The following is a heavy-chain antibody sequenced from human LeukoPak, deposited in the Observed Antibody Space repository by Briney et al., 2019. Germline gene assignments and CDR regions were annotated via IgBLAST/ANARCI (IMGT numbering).Heavy chain of an antibody. J-gene: IGHJ3*02. Sequence: SETLSLTCTVSGGSISSSSYYWGWIRQPPGKGLEWIGSIYYSGSTYDNPSLKSRVAISVDTSKNQFSLKLSFVTAADTAVYYCACYYDRTGYHDAFDIWGQGTMVTVSS. CDR1: GGSISSSSYY. V-gene: IGHV4-39*01. D-gene: IGHD3-22*01. CDR3: ACYYDRTGYHDAFDI. CDR2: IYYSGST.